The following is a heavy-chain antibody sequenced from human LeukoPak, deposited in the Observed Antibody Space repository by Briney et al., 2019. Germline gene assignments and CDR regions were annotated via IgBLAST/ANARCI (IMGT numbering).Heavy chain of an antibody. V-gene: IGHV3-20*04. CDR1: GFTFDDYG. CDR3: ATPYFAPYDFWSGYPTSIDY. Sequence: GGSLRLSCAASGFTFDDYGMSWVRQAPGKGLEWVSGINWNGGSTGYADSVKGRFTISRDNAKNSLYLQMNSLRAEDTAVYYCATPYFAPYDFWSGYPTSIDYWGQGTLVTVSS. J-gene: IGHJ4*02. CDR2: INWNGGST. D-gene: IGHD3-3*01.